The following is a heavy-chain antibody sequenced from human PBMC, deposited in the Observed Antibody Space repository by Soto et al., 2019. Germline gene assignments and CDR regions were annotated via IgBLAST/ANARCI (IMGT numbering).Heavy chain of an antibody. CDR3: ARGIAVAGNAFDI. CDR1: GGSISSGGYY. J-gene: IGHJ3*02. V-gene: IGHV4-31*03. Sequence: QVQLQESGPGLVKPSQTLSLTCTVSGGSISSGGYYWSWIRQHPGKGLEWIGFIYYSGSTFYNPSLKSRVSISVDTSKNQFSLRLSSVTAADTAVYYCARGIAVAGNAFDIWGQGTIVTVSS. CDR2: IYYSGST. D-gene: IGHD6-19*01.